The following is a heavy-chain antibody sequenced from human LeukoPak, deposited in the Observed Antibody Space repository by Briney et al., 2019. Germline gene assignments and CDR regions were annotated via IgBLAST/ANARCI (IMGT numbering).Heavy chain of an antibody. CDR1: GFTFSSYA. D-gene: IGHD3-3*01. J-gene: IGHJ4*02. V-gene: IGHV3-23*01. Sequence: PGESLRLSCAASGFTFSSYAMSWVRQAPGKGLEWVSAISGSGGSTYYADSVKGRFTISRDNSKNTLYLQMNSLRAEDTAVYYCAKNYDFWSGYWGDWGQGTLVTVSS. CDR3: AKNYDFWSGYWGD. CDR2: ISGSGGST.